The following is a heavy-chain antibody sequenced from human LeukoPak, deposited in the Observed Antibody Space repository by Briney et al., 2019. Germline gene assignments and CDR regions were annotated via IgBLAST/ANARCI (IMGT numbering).Heavy chain of an antibody. CDR1: GFTFSSYG. D-gene: IGHD5-18*01. Sequence: GGSLRLSCAASGFTFSSYGMHWVRQAPGKGLEWVAVISYDGSNKYYADSVKGRFTISRDNSKNTLYLQMNSLRAEDTAVYYCAKDWYSYGYADYWGQGTLVTVSS. J-gene: IGHJ4*02. V-gene: IGHV3-30*18. CDR2: ISYDGSNK. CDR3: AKDWYSYGYADY.